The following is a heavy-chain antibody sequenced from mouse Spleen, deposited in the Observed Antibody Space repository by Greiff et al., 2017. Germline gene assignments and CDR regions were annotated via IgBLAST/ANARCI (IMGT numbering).Heavy chain of an antibody. Sequence: EVQLVESGAELVKPGASVKLSCTASGFNFKDYYMHWVKQRPEQGLEWIGMIDPEDGETKYAPKFQGKATITADTSSNTAYLQLSSLTSEDTAVYYWARGTTVVEDYWGQGTTLTVSS. CDR1: GFNFKDYY. V-gene: IGHV14-2*01. CDR2: IDPEDGET. D-gene: IGHD1-1*01. J-gene: IGHJ2*01. CDR3: ARGTTVVEDY.